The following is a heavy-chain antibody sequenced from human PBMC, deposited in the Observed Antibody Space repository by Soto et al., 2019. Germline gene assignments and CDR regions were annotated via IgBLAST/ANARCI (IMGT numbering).Heavy chain of an antibody. CDR1: GFTFSSYG. CDR3: AKGGYYASIYAMDV. D-gene: IGHD4-17*01. V-gene: IGHV3-30*18. CDR2: ISYDGSSK. J-gene: IGHJ6*02. Sequence: QVQLVESGGGVVQPGRSLRLSCAASGFTFSSYGMHWVRQAPGKGLEWVAFISYDGSSKYYADSVKGRFTISRDNSKNTLYLQMNSLRAEDTAVYYCAKGGYYASIYAMDVWGQGTTVTVSS.